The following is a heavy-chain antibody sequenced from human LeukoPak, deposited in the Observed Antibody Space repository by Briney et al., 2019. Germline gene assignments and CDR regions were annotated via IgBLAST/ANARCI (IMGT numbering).Heavy chain of an antibody. CDR3: ARSWDARLNFDY. CDR1: GFIVSNNY. V-gene: IGHV3-66*02. CDR2: IHSGGST. D-gene: IGHD1-26*01. Sequence: GGSLRLSCAASGFIVSNNYMNWVRQAPGKGLEWVSVIHSGGSTYYADSVKCRFTISRHNSKNPVNLQMNDLRAEDTAVYYCARSWDARLNFDYWGQGILVTVSS. J-gene: IGHJ4*02.